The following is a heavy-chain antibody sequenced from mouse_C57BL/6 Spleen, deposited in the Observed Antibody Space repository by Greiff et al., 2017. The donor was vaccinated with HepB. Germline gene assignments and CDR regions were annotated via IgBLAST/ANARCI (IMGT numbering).Heavy chain of an antibody. CDR3: ARYGYYGSTLYAMDY. CDR1: GYAFSSYW. V-gene: IGHV1-80*01. Sequence: QVQLKQSGAELVKPGASVKISCKASGYAFSSYWMNWVKQRPGKGLEWIGQIYPGDGDTNYNGKFKGKATLTADKSSSTAYMQLSSLTSEDSAVYFCARYGYYGSTLYAMDYWGQGTSVTVSS. D-gene: IGHD1-1*01. CDR2: IYPGDGDT. J-gene: IGHJ4*01.